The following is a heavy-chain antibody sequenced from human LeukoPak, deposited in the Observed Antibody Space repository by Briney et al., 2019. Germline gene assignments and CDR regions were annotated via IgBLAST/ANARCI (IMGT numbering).Heavy chain of an antibody. CDR3: ARAQLTYYYDSVFDY. D-gene: IGHD3-22*01. J-gene: IGHJ4*02. CDR2: IYYSGSP. V-gene: IGHV4-59*08. Sequence: QPSQTLSLTCPVSGGSISSYYWSSIRQPPGKGLEWLGYIYYSGSPNYNPSVKSRVTISVDTSKNQFSLKLSTVTAADTAVYYCARAQLTYYYDSVFDYWGQGTLVTVSS. CDR1: GGSISSYY.